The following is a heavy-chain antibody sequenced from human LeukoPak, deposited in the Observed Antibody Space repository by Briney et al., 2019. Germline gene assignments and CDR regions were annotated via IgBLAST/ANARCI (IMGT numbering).Heavy chain of an antibody. CDR3: ARVKDDFWSGYYTIYYYYGMDV. Sequence: SVKVSCKASGGTFSSYAISWVRQAPGQGLEWMGRIIPILGIANYAQKFQGRVTITADKSTSTAYMELSSLRSEDMAVYYCARVKDDFWSGYYTIYYYYGMDVWGQGTTVTVSS. CDR2: IIPILGIA. J-gene: IGHJ6*02. D-gene: IGHD3-3*01. V-gene: IGHV1-69*04. CDR1: GGTFSSYA.